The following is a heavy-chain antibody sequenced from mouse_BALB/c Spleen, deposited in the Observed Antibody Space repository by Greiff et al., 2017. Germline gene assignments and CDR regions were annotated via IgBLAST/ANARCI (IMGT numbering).Heavy chain of an antibody. V-gene: IGHV7-3*02. CDR3: ASLYGNYLYYAMDY. J-gene: IGHJ4*01. CDR1: GFTFTDYY. Sequence: EVKLEESGGGLVQPGGSLRLSCATSGFTFTDYYMSWVRQPPGKALEWLGFIRNKANGYTTEYSASVKGRFTISRDNSQSILYLQMNTLRAEDSATYYCASLYGNYLYYAMDYWGQGTSVTVSS. D-gene: IGHD2-1*01. CDR2: IRNKANGYTT.